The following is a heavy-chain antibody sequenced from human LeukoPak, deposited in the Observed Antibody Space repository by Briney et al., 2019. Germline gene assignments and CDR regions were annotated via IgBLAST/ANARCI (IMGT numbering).Heavy chain of an antibody. CDR1: GFTFSSYA. CDR3: AKDDRRQPLYYYDSSGHDY. D-gene: IGHD3-22*01. CDR2: ISGSGGST. Sequence: PGGSLRLSCAASGFTFSSYAMHWVRQAPGKGLEWVSAISGSGGSTYYADSVKGRFTISRDNSKNTLYLQMNSLRAEDTAVYYCAKDDRRQPLYYYDSSGHDYWGQGTLVTVSS. V-gene: IGHV3-23*01. J-gene: IGHJ4*02.